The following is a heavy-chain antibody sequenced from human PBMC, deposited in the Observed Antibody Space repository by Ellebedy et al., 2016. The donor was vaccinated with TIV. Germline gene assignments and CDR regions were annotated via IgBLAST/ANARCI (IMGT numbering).Heavy chain of an antibody. CDR3: ARAHSPYGYKAYH. CDR2: IKQDGSDK. D-gene: IGHD2-21*01. V-gene: IGHV3-7*04. J-gene: IGHJ4*02. CDR1: GFTFTSYW. Sequence: GESLKISXAASGFTFTSYWMNWVRQAPGKGLEWVANIKQDGSDKYYVDSVKGRFTISRDNAKNLLYLELNSLRPEDTAMYFCARAHSPYGYKAYHWGQGTLVTVSS.